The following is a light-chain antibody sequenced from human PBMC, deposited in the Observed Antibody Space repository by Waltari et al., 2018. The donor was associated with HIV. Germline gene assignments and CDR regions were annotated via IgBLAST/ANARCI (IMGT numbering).Light chain of an antibody. J-gene: IGKJ2*01. CDR3: QQYSITPVT. CDR2: WAS. V-gene: IGKV4-1*01. CDR1: QSVLYSSNNKNY. Sequence: DIVMTQSPASLAVSLGERATINCKSSQSVLYSSNNKNYLAWYQQKPGQPPKLLIYWASTRESGVPDRFSGSGSATDFTLTISSLQAEDVAVYYCQQYSITPVTFGQGTKLEIK.